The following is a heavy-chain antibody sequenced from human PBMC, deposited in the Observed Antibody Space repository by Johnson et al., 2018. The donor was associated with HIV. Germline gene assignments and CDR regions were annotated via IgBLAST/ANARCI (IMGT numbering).Heavy chain of an antibody. V-gene: IGHV3-30*19. CDR1: GFTFSSYG. J-gene: IGHJ1*01. Sequence: QVQLVESGGGVVQPGGSLRLSCAASGFTFSSYGIHWVRQAPGKGLEWVAVISYDGSNKYYADSLKGRFTISRDNSKNTLYPQMNSLRAEDTAVYYCAKDLVVVTARGAMWG. D-gene: IGHD2-21*02. CDR3: AKDLVVVTARGAM. CDR2: ISYDGSNK.